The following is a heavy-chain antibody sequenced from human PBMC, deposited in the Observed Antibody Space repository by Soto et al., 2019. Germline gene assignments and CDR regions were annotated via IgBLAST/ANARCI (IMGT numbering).Heavy chain of an antibody. CDR2: IYYSGPT. CDR3: ARGYSHYAH. CDR1: GCSVSRDSNF. Sequence: PXETLSLTCTVAGCSVSRDSNFWSWIRQPPGKGLEWIGYIYYSGPTRYNPSLESRVTISIDSSKNQVSLNLTSVTAADTAVYYCARGYSHYAHWGRGTLVTVSS. V-gene: IGHV4-61*01. J-gene: IGHJ4*02. D-gene: IGHD4-4*01.